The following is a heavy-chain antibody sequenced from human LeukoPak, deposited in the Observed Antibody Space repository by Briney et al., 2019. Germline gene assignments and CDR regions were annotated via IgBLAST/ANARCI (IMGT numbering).Heavy chain of an antibody. D-gene: IGHD4-17*01. V-gene: IGHV3-43*02. CDR3: AALRGLQNWYFDL. CDR1: GFTFDDYA. CDR2: ISGDGGST. J-gene: IGHJ2*01. Sequence: AGGSLRLSCAASGFTFDDYAMHWVRQAPGKGLEWVSLISGDGGSTYYADSVKGRFTISRDNAKNSLFLQMNSLRAEDTAVYYCAALRGLQNWYFDLWGRGTLVTVSS.